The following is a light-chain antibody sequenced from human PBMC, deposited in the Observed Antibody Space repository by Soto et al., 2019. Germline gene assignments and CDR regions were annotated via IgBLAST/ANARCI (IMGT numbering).Light chain of an antibody. CDR3: QQYNNWPPYT. Sequence: EIVMTQSPATLSVSPGERGTLSCRASQSVSSNLAGYQQKPGQAPRLLIYRASTRATGIPARFSGSGPGTEFPLTICSLQSEVFAVYYCQQYNNWPPYTFGQGTKLEIK. J-gene: IGKJ2*01. CDR2: RAS. V-gene: IGKV3-15*01. CDR1: QSVSSN.